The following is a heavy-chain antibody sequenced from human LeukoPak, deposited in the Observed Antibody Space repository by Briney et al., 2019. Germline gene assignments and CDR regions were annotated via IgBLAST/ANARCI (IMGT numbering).Heavy chain of an antibody. CDR3: AGDTVSHYYGSGSYDY. V-gene: IGHV3-74*01. D-gene: IGHD3-10*01. CDR1: GFTFSSYW. Sequence: PGGSLRLSCAASGFTFSSYWMHWLRQAPGKGLVWVSRINSDGSSTSYADSVKGRFTISRDNAKNTLYLQMNSLRAEDTAVYYCAGDTVSHYYGSGSYDYWGQGTLVTVSS. CDR2: INSDGSST. J-gene: IGHJ4*02.